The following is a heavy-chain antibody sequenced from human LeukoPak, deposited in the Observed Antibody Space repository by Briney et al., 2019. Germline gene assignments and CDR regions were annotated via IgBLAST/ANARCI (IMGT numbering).Heavy chain of an antibody. CDR1: GVTFSSSA. J-gene: IGHJ1*01. CDR2: IVVGSGDT. Sequence: SVNLSCTASGVTFSSSAMQWVRQARAQRHEWIGCIVVGSGDTNYAKTFQERVTITGDMSTSKAYLELTSLRSEDTAVYYCAGQSRQTLHLGRGYWGQAPLVTVSS. CDR3: AGQSRQTLHLGRGY. D-gene: IGHD4-11*01. V-gene: IGHV1-58*02.